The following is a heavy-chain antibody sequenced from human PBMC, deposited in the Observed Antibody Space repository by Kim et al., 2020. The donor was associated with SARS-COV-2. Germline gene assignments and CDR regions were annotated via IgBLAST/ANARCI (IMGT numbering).Heavy chain of an antibody. CDR3: ARGCYDYVWGSYRYGYFDY. CDR1: GGSISSSSYY. D-gene: IGHD3-16*02. CDR2: IYYSGST. V-gene: IGHV4-39*01. J-gene: IGHJ4*02. Sequence: SETLSLTCTVSGGSISSSSYYWGWIRQPPGKGLEWIGSIYYSGSTYYNPFLKSRVTIAVDTSKNQFSLKLSSVTAADTAVYYCARGCYDYVWGSYRYGYFDYWGQGTLVTVSS.